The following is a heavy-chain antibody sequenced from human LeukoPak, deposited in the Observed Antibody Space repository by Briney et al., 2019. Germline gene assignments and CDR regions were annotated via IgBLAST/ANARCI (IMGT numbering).Heavy chain of an antibody. CDR2: INWNGGST. Sequence: GGSLRHSCAASGFTFDDYGMSWVRQAPGKGLEWVSGINWNGGSTGYADSVKGRFTISRDNAKNSLYLQMNSLRAEDTALYYCARAGPSNGYSGGWYFDYWGQGTLVTVSS. D-gene: IGHD6-19*01. J-gene: IGHJ4*02. CDR1: GFTFDDYG. CDR3: ARAGPSNGYSGGWYFDY. V-gene: IGHV3-20*04.